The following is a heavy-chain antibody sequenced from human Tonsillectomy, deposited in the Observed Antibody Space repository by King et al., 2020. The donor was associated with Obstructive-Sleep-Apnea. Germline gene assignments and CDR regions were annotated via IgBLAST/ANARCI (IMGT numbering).Heavy chain of an antibody. CDR3: AWAPFIWTDYEQSWYFDL. V-gene: IGHV3-66*01. Sequence: EVQLVESGGGLVQPGGSLRLSCATSGLIVSSNYMSWVRQAPGKGLEWGSVIYSGGSTYYADSVKGRFTISRDISTNTLYLQMNSLRAEDTAVYYCAWAPFIWTDYEQSWYFDLWGRGTPVTVSS. J-gene: IGHJ2*01. D-gene: IGHD3/OR15-3a*01. CDR2: IYSGGST. CDR1: GLIVSSNY.